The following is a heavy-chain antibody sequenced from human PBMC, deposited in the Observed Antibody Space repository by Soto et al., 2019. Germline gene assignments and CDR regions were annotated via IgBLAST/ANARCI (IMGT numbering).Heavy chain of an antibody. J-gene: IGHJ4*02. D-gene: IGHD3-9*01. CDR1: GGSFSGYY. CDR3: ARGPDILTGYYMYDFDY. CDR2: INHSGST. V-gene: IGHV4-34*01. Sequence: SETLSLTCAVYGGSFSGYYWSWIRQPPGKGLEWIGEINHSGSTNYNPSLKSRVTISVDTSKNQFSLKLSSVTDADTAVYYCARGPDILTGYYMYDFDYWGQGTLVTVSS.